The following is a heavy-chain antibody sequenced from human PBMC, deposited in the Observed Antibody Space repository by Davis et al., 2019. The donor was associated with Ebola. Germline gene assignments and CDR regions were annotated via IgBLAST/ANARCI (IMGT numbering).Heavy chain of an antibody. D-gene: IGHD2-21*01. Sequence: GESLKISCAASGFTVTSNYMSWVRQAPGKGLEWVSAISGSGGSTYYADSVKGRFTISRDNSKKTLYLQMNSLRVEDTAVYYCARDWAGLDVWGRGTTVTVSS. CDR3: ARDWAGLDV. CDR1: GFTVTSNY. V-gene: IGHV3-23*01. CDR2: ISGSGGST. J-gene: IGHJ6*04.